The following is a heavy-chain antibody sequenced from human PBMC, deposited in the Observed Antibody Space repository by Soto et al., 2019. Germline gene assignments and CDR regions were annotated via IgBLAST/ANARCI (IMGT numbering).Heavy chain of an antibody. CDR2: ISAYNGNT. Sequence: ASVKVSCKASGYTFTSYGSSWVRQAPGQGLEWMGWISAYNGNTNYAQKLQGRVTMTTDTSTSTAYMELRSLRSDDTAVYYCARDALRAATEGYWFDPWGQGTLVTVSS. CDR1: GYTFTSYG. J-gene: IGHJ5*02. D-gene: IGHD2-15*01. V-gene: IGHV1-18*01. CDR3: ARDALRAATEGYWFDP.